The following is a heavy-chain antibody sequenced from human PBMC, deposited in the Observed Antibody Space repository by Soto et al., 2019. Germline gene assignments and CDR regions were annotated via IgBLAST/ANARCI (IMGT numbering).Heavy chain of an antibody. J-gene: IGHJ4*02. V-gene: IGHV4-38-2*01. D-gene: IGHD4-17*01. CDR1: CYSISSGDY. CDR3: GGQNGGGIYGDYVDD. CDR2: MFHSGSI. Sequence: PSGTLSLTCAVSCYSISSGDYWGWLRQPPEKGLGWIGLMFHSGSIYYNPSLQSRFTISMDTSKNEFSLKLTSVTAADTAVYYCGGQNGGGIYGDYVDDWGQGTMVTVSS.